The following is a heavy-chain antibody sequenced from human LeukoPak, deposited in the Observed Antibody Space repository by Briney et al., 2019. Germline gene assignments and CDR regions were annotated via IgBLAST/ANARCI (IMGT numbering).Heavy chain of an antibody. Sequence: SETLSLTCTVSGGSISGSDYYWGWIRQPPGKGLEYIGSIYYSGSTYYNPSLKSRVTISVDTSKNQFSLKLSSVTAADTAVYYCARLHLDYSSSWYGVCWFDPWGQGTLVTVSS. CDR2: IYYSGST. D-gene: IGHD6-13*01. CDR1: GGSISGSDYY. J-gene: IGHJ5*02. V-gene: IGHV4-39*07. CDR3: ARLHLDYSSSWYGVCWFDP.